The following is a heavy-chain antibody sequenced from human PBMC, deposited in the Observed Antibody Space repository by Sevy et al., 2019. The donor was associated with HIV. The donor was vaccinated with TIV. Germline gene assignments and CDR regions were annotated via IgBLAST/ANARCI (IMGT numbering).Heavy chain of an antibody. J-gene: IGHJ4*02. CDR3: AGENAWGTGYS. CDR2: IYYNGRI. V-gene: IGHV4-59*08. CDR1: GGSITSLY. D-gene: IGHD1-26*01. Sequence: SETLSLTCTVSGGSITSLYWNWIRQPPGKGLEWIANIYYNGRINYNPSPKSRVTLSLDTSKNQFSLRLSSVAAADTARYYCAGENAWGTGYSWGQGTLVTVSS.